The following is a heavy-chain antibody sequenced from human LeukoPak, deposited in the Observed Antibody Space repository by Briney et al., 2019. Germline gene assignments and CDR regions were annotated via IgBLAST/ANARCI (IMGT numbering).Heavy chain of an antibody. CDR3: ARDGSKDIVVVVAAIYFDL. V-gene: IGHV4-4*07. CDR1: GGSISSYY. CDR2: IYTSGST. Sequence: SETLSLTCTVSGGSISSYYWSWIRQPAGKGLEWFGRIYTSGSTNYNPSLKSRVTMSVDTSKNQFSLKLSSVTAADTAVYYCARDGSKDIVVVVAAIYFDLWGRGTLVTVSS. J-gene: IGHJ2*01. D-gene: IGHD2-15*01.